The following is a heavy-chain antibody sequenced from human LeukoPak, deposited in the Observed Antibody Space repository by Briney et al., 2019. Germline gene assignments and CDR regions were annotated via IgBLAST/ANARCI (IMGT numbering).Heavy chain of an antibody. CDR1: GYTLTELS. D-gene: IGHD6-19*01. CDR3: ATAPRQWLVLSVGQTFDY. J-gene: IGHJ4*02. V-gene: IGHV1-24*01. Sequence: ASVKVSCKVSGYTLTELSMHWVRQAPGKGLEWMGGFDPEDGETIYAQKFQGRATMTEDTSTDTAYMELSSLRSEDTAVYYCATAPRQWLVLSVGQTFDYWGQGTLVTVSS. CDR2: FDPEDGET.